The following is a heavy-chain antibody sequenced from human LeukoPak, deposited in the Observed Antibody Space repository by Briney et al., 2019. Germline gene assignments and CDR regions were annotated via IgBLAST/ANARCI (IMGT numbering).Heavy chain of an antibody. J-gene: IGHJ3*02. D-gene: IGHD3-22*01. CDR3: AREGSTMIVVVYDAFDI. Sequence: GGSLRLSGAASGFTLSSYEINWVRQAPGKGMEWVSSISRSGSNIFYAGSVKGRFTISRDNAKNSLYLQMNSLRAEDTAVYYCAREGSTMIVVVYDAFDIWGQGTMVTVSS. CDR1: GFTLSSYE. CDR2: ISRSGSNI. V-gene: IGHV3-48*03.